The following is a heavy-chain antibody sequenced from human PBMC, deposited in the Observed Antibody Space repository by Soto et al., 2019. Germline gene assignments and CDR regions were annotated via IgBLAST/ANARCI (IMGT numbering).Heavy chain of an antibody. Sequence: PSDTLSITYTASGDTISSYSWSWIRQPPGKGLEWIGNIHYNGNTKYSPSLKSRVTMSVDTSKNHFSLKLISVTTADTAVYFCAREGNLGRWIQPLDSWGQGTLVT. D-gene: IGHD2-2*03. V-gene: IGHV4-59*01. CDR3: AREGNLGRWIQPLDS. CDR1: GDTISSYS. CDR2: IHYNGNT. J-gene: IGHJ4*02.